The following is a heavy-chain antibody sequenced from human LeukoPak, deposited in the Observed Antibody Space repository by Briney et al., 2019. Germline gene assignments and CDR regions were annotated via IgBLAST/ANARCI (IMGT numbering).Heavy chain of an antibody. J-gene: IGHJ4*02. CDR1: GFTFSSYE. D-gene: IGHD2-2*01. V-gene: IGHV3-48*03. CDR2: ISSSGSTI. Sequence: SGGSLRLSCAASGFTFSSYEMNWVRQAPGKGLEWVSYISSSGSTIYYADSVKGRFTISRDNAKNSLYLQMNSLRAEDTAVYYCARVLVVPAATGYYFDYWGQGTLVTVSS. CDR3: ARVLVVPAATGYYFDY.